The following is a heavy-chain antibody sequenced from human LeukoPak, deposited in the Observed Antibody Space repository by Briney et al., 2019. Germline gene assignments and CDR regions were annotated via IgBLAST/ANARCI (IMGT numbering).Heavy chain of an antibody. D-gene: IGHD6-19*01. CDR1: GFTFSSYW. J-gene: IGHJ4*02. CDR3: ARMGSGWSPDY. Sequence: GGSLRLSCAASGFTFSSYWMHWVRQAPGKGLVWVSRIYGDGSSTSYADFVKGRFTISRDNAKNTLYLQMNSLRAEDTAVYYCARMGSGWSPDYWGQGTLVTVSS. V-gene: IGHV3-74*01. CDR2: IYGDGSST.